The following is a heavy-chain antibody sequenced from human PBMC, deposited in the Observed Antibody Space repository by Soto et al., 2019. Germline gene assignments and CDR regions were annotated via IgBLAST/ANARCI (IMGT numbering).Heavy chain of an antibody. V-gene: IGHV3-11*01. CDR2: ISSSGTGI. Sequence: GGSLRLSCAASRFTFSDYYMTWIRQAPGKGLEWVSFISSSGTGIYYPDSVKGRFTISRDNSKNTLYLQMNSLRAEDTAVYYCAKTGSSSWEQGAGYGMDVWGQGTTVTVSS. CDR1: RFTFSDYY. CDR3: AKTGSSSWEQGAGYGMDV. J-gene: IGHJ6*02. D-gene: IGHD6-13*01.